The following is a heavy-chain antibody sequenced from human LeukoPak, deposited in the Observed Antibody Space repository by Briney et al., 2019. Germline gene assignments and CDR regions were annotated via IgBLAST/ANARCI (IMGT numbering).Heavy chain of an antibody. D-gene: IGHD2-15*01. CDR2: IYTSGST. V-gene: IGHV4-61*02. CDR1: GGSISSGSYY. Sequence: PSETLSLTCTVSGGSISSGSYYWSWIRQPAGKGLEWIGRIYTSGSTNYNPSLKSRVTISVDTSKNQFSLKLSSVTAADTAVYYCARATVYCSGGSCYDFDYWGQGTLVTVSS. J-gene: IGHJ4*02. CDR3: ARATVYCSGGSCYDFDY.